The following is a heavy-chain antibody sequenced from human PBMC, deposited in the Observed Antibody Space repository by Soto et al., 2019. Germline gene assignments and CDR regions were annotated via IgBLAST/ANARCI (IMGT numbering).Heavy chain of an antibody. CDR3: AKYYGDYVLPWFEP. J-gene: IGHJ5*02. D-gene: IGHD4-17*01. Sequence: EVQLLESGGGLVQPGGSLRLSCAASGFIFSSYAMSWVRQAPGKGLEWVSAISGSGRTTYYADSVKGRFTISRDNSKNTLYLQMNSLRAEDTAVYYCAKYYGDYVLPWFEPCGQGTLVTVSS. V-gene: IGHV3-23*01. CDR1: GFIFSSYA. CDR2: ISGSGRTT.